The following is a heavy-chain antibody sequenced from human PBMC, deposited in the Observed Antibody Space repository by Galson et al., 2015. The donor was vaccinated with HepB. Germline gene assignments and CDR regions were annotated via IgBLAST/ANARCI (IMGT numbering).Heavy chain of an antibody. CDR3: ACGIVGATSGLGY. D-gene: IGHD1-26*01. V-gene: IGHV4-34*01. J-gene: IGHJ4*02. Sequence: LSLTCAVYDGSFSGYYWSWIRQPPGKGLEWIGEINHSGSTNYNPSLKSRVTISVDTSKNQFSLKLSSVTAADTAVYYCACGIVGATSGLGYWGQGTLVTVSS. CDR1: DGSFSGYY. CDR2: INHSGST.